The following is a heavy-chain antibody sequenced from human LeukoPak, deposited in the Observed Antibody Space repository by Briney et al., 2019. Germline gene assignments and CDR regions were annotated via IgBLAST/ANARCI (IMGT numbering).Heavy chain of an antibody. CDR1: GFTVSSNY. D-gene: IGHD6-13*01. V-gene: IGHV3-30*18. CDR2: ISYDGSNK. J-gene: IGHJ6*02. CDR3: AKVISAAAGTEIELHYYGMDV. Sequence: GGSLRLSCAASGFTVSSNYMSWVRQAPGKGLEWVAVISYDGSNKYYADSVKGRFTISRDNSKNTLYLQMNSLRAEDTAVYYCAKVISAAAGTEIELHYYGMDVWGQGTTVTVSS.